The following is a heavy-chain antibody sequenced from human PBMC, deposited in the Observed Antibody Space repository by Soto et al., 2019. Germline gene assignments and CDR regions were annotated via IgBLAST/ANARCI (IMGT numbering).Heavy chain of an antibody. CDR2: INPNSGGT. V-gene: IGHV1-2*04. CDR3: AVHLGQNYYTMDV. J-gene: IGHJ6*02. Sequence: ASVKVSFKASGYTFTGQYMHWVRQAPGQGLEWTGWINPNSGGTRYAQKFQGWVTRTRDTSISTAYMELSRLGAEDTALYHCAVHLGQNYYTMDVWGQGTTVTVSS. CDR1: GYTFTGQY.